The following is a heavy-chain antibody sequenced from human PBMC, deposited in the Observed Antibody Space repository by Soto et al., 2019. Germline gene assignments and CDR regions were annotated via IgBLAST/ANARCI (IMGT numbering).Heavy chain of an antibody. CDR1: GGSFSGYY. D-gene: IGHD5-12*01. J-gene: IGHJ5*02. V-gene: IGHV4-34*01. Sequence: SETLSLTCAVYGGSFSGYYWSWIRQPPGKGLEWIGEINHSGSTNYNPSLKSRVTISVDTSKNQFSLKLSSVTAADTAVYYCARGRRGYSAYSGGPDPWGQGTLVTVSS. CDR2: INHSGST. CDR3: ARGRRGYSAYSGGPDP.